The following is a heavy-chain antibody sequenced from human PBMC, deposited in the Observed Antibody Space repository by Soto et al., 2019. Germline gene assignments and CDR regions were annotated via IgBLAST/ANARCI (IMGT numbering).Heavy chain of an antibody. D-gene: IGHD6-13*01. CDR1: GFTFSSYG. V-gene: IGHV3-33*01. CDR2: IWYDGSNK. J-gene: IGHJ4*02. Sequence: QVQLVESGGGLVQPGRSLRLSCAASGFTFSSYGMHWVRQAPGKGLEWVAVIWYDGSNKYYADSVKGRFTISRDNYKNTLYLQMNSLRAEDTAVYYCARGGMSIAASGTRGLDYWGQGTLVTVSS. CDR3: ARGGMSIAASGTRGLDY.